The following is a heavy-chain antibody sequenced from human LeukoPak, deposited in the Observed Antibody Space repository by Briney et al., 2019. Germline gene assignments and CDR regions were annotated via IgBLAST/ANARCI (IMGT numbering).Heavy chain of an antibody. J-gene: IGHJ4*02. CDR2: INPNSGGT. Sequence: ASVKVSCKASGYTFTGYYMHWVRQAPGQGLEWMGWINPNSGGTNYAQKFQGRVTMTRDTSISTAYMELSRLRSDDTAVYYCARVKRYCSSTSCYYDYWGQGTLVTVSS. CDR1: GYTFTGYY. D-gene: IGHD2-2*01. CDR3: ARVKRYCSSTSCYYDY. V-gene: IGHV1-2*02.